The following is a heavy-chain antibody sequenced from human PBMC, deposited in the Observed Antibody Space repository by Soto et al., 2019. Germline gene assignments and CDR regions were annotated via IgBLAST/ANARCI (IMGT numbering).Heavy chain of an antibody. CDR2: INPNSGGT. D-gene: IGHD3-10*01. CDR3: ARSGNFYPRYYYAYGMDV. V-gene: IGHV1-2*04. J-gene: IGHJ6*02. Sequence: ASVKVSCKASGYTFTGYYMHWVRQAPGQGLEWMGWINPNSGGTNYAQKFQGWVTMTRDTSISTAYMELSRLRSDDTAVYYCARSGNFYPRYYYAYGMDVWGQGTRVTVSS. CDR1: GYTFTGYY.